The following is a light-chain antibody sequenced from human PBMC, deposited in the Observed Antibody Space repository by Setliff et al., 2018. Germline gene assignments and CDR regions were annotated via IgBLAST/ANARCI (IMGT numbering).Light chain of an antibody. CDR2: EVT. V-gene: IGLV2-14*01. CDR1: IGDVGAYDF. CDR3: RAYTSSSTYV. J-gene: IGLJ1*01. Sequence: QSALTQHASVSGSPGQSITISCSGTIGDVGAYDFVSWYQHHPGKAPKLVIYEVTNRPSGISNRFSGSKSGNSASQIISGLQAEDEADYYCRAYTSSSTYVFGTGTKVTVL.